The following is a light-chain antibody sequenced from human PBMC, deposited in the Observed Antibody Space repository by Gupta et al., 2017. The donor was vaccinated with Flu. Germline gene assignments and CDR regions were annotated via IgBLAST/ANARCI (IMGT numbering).Light chain of an antibody. J-gene: IGKJ3*01. CDR1: QGISSY. CDR3: QQYYSYPFT. V-gene: IGKV1-8*01. CDR2: AAS. Sequence: AIRMTQSPSSFSASTGDRVTITCRASQGISSYVDWYQQKPGKAPKLLIYAASTLQSGVPSRFSGSCSGTDFTLTISCLQSEDVATYYCQQYYSYPFTFGQGTKVDIK.